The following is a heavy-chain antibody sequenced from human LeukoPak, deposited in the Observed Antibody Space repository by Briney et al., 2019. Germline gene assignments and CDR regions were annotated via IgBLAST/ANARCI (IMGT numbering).Heavy chain of an antibody. J-gene: IGHJ2*01. CDR2: IYYSGST. CDR1: GGSISSSSYY. CDR3: ARRRSRIVVVPAFDL. V-gene: IGHV4-39*01. D-gene: IGHD2-2*01. Sequence: SQTLSLTCTVSGGSISSSSYYWGWIRQPPGKGLEWIGSIYYSGSTYYNPSLKSRVTISVDTSKNQFSLKLSSVTAADTAVYYCARRRSRIVVVPAFDLWGRGTLVTVSS.